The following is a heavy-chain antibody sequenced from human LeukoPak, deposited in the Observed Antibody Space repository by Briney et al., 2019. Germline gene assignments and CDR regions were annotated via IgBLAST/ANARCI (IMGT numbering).Heavy chain of an antibody. D-gene: IGHD4-17*01. CDR2: ISSSSSYI. V-gene: IGHV3-21*01. CDR3: ARAPRGTVTHDY. Sequence: GGSLRLSCAASGFTFSSYSMNWVRQASGKGLEWVSSISSSSSYIYYADSVKGRFTISRDNAKNSLYLQMNSLRAEDTAVYYCARAPRGTVTHDYWGQGTLVTVSS. J-gene: IGHJ4*02. CDR1: GFTFSSYS.